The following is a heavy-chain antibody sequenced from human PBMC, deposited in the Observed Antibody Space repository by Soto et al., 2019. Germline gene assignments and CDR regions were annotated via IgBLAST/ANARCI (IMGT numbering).Heavy chain of an antibody. CDR3: ATFSTEFWSGPTNWFDP. D-gene: IGHD3-3*01. V-gene: IGHV1-69*06. J-gene: IGHJ5*02. CDR1: VGTFSSYA. Sequence: SVKVSCQASVGTFSSYAMIRLRQAPGQAREWMGVIIPIFGTANYAQKFQRRVTITADKSTSTANMELSMLISDDTAVYYCATFSTEFWSGPTNWFDPWGQGTLVTVSS. CDR2: IIPIFGTA.